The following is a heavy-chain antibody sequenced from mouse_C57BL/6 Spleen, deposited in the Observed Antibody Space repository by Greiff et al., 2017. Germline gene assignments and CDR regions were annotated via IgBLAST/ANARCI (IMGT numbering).Heavy chain of an antibody. CDR2: INPNNGGT. V-gene: IGHV1-26*01. Sequence: EVQLQQSGPELVKPWASVKISCKASGYTFTDYYMNWVKQSHGKSLELIGDINPNNGGTSYNQKFKGKATLAVDQSSSTAYMELRSLTSEDSAVYYCGRLLTAVVAYYAMDYWGQGTLVTVSA. J-gene: IGHJ3*01. CDR1: GYTFTDYY. CDR3: GRLLTAVVAYYAMDY. D-gene: IGHD1-1*01.